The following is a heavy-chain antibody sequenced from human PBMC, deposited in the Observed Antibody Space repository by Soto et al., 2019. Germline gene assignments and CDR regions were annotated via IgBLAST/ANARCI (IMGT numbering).Heavy chain of an antibody. CDR1: GFTFSTYG. CDR3: ASRIPVEDYFDS. Sequence: EVQLLESGGDLVQPGGSLRLSCAASGFTFSTYGMTWVRQAPGKGLEWVSSFSVGGNTYYADSVKGRFTISRDTSKNTLFLKMNGLRAEDTAVYYCASRIPVEDYFDSWGQGALVTVAS. V-gene: IGHV3-23*01. CDR2: FSVGGNT. D-gene: IGHD6-19*01. J-gene: IGHJ4*02.